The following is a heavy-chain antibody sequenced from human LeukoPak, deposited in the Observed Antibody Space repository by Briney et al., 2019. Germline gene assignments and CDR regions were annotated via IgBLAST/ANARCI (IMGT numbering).Heavy chain of an antibody. V-gene: IGHV1-2*02. CDR2: INPNSGGT. CDR1: GYTFTAHH. Sequence: GASVKVSCKASGYTFTAHHIHWVRQAPGQGLEWMGWINPNSGGTNYAQNFQGRVTMTRDTSVSAAYMERSRLRSDDTAVYYCARGGGRYHIDYWGQGTLVTVSS. J-gene: IGHJ4*01. CDR3: ARGGGRYHIDY. D-gene: IGHD1-26*01.